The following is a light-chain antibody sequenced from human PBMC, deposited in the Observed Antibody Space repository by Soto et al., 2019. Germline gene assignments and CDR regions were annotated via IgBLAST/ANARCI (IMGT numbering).Light chain of an antibody. CDR3: LSYDSSLTV. CDR2: RDT. V-gene: IGLV1-40*01. Sequence: QSVLTQPPSVSGAPGQRVIISCTGSSSNIGAGYDVHWYQQLPGTAPKLLIYRDTNRPSGVPDRYSGSRSGTSASLAITGLEAEDEAEYYCLSYDSSLTVFGTGTKLTVL. J-gene: IGLJ1*01. CDR1: SSNIGAGYD.